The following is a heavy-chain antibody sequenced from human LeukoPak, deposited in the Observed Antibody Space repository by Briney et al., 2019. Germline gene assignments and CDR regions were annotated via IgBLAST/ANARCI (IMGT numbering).Heavy chain of an antibody. V-gene: IGHV3-23*01. CDR2: ISGSGGST. CDR3: VTMVRGVLNFDY. D-gene: IGHD3-10*01. Sequence: GGSLRLSCAASGFTFSSYAMSWVRQAPGNGLEWVSAISGSGGSTYYADSVKGRFTISRDNSKNTLYLQMNSLRAEDTAVYYCVTMVRGVLNFDYWGQGTLVTVSS. J-gene: IGHJ4*02. CDR1: GFTFSSYA.